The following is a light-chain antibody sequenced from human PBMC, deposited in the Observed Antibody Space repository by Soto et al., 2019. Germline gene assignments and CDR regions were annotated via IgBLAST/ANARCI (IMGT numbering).Light chain of an antibody. CDR2: GAS. Sequence: EIVLTQSPGTLSLSPGERATLSCRASQSVSSSYLAWYQQKPGQAPRLLICGASTRATGIPDRFSGSGSGTDFTLTIIRLESEDFAVYYCQQYGTSPPGLTFGGGTKVEIK. CDR1: QSVSSSY. CDR3: QQYGTSPPGLT. V-gene: IGKV3-20*01. J-gene: IGKJ4*01.